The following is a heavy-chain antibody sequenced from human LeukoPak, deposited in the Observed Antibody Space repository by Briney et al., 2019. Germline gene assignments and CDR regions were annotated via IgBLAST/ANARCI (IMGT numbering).Heavy chain of an antibody. J-gene: IGHJ4*02. D-gene: IGHD3-10*01. CDR2: IHHTGSA. CDR1: GGSFSGYY. V-gene: IGHV4-34*01. CDR3: AKHGSYHFDY. Sequence: SETLSLTCGVYGGSFSGYYWSWIRQSPGKGLEWIGQIHHTGSANYNPSLRSRLTISMDTSKNQLSLKLSSVTAADTAVYYCAKHGSYHFDYWGQGTLVTVSS.